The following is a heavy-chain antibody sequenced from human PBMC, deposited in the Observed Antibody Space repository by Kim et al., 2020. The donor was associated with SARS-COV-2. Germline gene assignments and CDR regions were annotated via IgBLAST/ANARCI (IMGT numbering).Heavy chain of an antibody. CDR1: GFTFSSCA. Sequence: GGSLRLSCAASGFTFSSCAMHWVRQAPGKGLEWVAVISYDGSNKNYEDSVKGRFTISRDNSKNTLYLQMNSLRAEDTAVDYCARGLAAAGFDAFDIWGQG. CDR3: ARGLAAAGFDAFDI. V-gene: IGHV3-30-3*01. J-gene: IGHJ3*02. CDR2: ISYDGSNK. D-gene: IGHD6-13*01.